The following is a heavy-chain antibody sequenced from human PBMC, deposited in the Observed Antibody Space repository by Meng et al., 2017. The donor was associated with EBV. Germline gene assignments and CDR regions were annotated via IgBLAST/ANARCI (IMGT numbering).Heavy chain of an antibody. CDR3: ARVGIAVAGTGDY. J-gene: IGHJ4*02. V-gene: IGHV1-2*06. CDR1: GYNFTSYG. Sequence: QVQMVAVGEEVKKPGALGKVSCKGSGYNFTSYGISWVRQVPGQGLEWMGRINPNRGGTNYAQKFQGRVTMNRDTAISTAYMELSRLRSDDTAVYYCARVGIAVAGTGDYWGQGTLVTVSS. CDR2: INPNRGGT. D-gene: IGHD6-19*01.